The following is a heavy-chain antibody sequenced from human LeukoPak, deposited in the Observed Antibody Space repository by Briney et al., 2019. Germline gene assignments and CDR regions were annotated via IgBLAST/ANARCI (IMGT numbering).Heavy chain of an antibody. CDR2: ISYEGSNK. J-gene: IGHJ5*02. CDR1: GFTFSSYG. CDR3: AKDQSGFGELLYNWFDP. Sequence: PGGSLRLSCAASGFTFSSYGMHWVRQAPGKGREWVAGISYEGSNKYYADSVKGRFTISRDNSKNTLYLQMNSLRAEDTAVYYCAKDQSGFGELLYNWFDPWGQGTLVTVSS. V-gene: IGHV3-30*18. D-gene: IGHD3-10*01.